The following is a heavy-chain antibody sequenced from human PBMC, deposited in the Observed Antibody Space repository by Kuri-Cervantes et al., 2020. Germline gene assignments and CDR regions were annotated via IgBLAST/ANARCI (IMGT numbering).Heavy chain of an antibody. Sequence: SETLSLTCTVSGGSISSYYWSWIRQPPGKGLEWIGYIYYSGRTNYNPSLKSRVTISVDTSKNQFSLKLSSVTAADTAVYYCARGQQLDLYYYYMDVWGKGTTVTVSS. CDR2: IYYSGRT. D-gene: IGHD6-13*01. CDR3: ARGQQLDLYYYYMDV. CDR1: GGSISSYY. V-gene: IGHV4-59*01. J-gene: IGHJ6*03.